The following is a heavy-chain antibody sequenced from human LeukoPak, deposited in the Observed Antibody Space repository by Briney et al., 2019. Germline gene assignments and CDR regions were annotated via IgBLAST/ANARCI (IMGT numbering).Heavy chain of an antibody. V-gene: IGHV4-59*08. CDR3: ARRKRGSGGPFDS. CDR2: MDYSGSA. Sequence: SETLSLTCSVSGGSISDYYWSWIRLSPGTGLEWIGYMDYSGSAVYNPSLRGRVTISIDTSKKQFSLEVTSVTAADTAVYFCARRKRGSGGPFDSWGHGTLVTVSS. J-gene: IGHJ4*01. D-gene: IGHD6-19*01. CDR1: GGSISDYY.